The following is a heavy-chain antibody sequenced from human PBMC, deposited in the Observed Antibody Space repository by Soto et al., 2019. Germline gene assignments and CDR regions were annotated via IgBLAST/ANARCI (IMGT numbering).Heavy chain of an antibody. CDR3: ARTFAPPLRYPHGMDV. CDR2: MDWDDDK. J-gene: IGHJ6*02. D-gene: IGHD1-1*01. CDR1: GFSRNSNGMC. Sequence: SGPTLVNPTQTLTLTSSFSGFSRNSNGMCVNWIRQPPGKALEWLALMDWDDDKYYSTSLKTRLTISRHTSKSQVVLTMTNMDHVDTATYYCARTFAPPLRYPHGMDVWGQGATVTVSS. V-gene: IGHV2-70*13.